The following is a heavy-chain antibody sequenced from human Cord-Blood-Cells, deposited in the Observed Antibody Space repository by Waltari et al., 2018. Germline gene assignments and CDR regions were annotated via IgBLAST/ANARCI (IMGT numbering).Heavy chain of an antibody. CDR1: GYTFTGYY. CDR2: INPNSGGT. V-gene: IGHV1-2*04. D-gene: IGHD2-2*01. CDR3: ARSGYCSSTSCYSDY. J-gene: IGHJ4*02. Sequence: QVQLVQSGAEVKKPGASVKVSCKASGYTFTGYYMHWVRPAPGQGLEWMGWINPNSGGTNYAQKFQGWVTMTRDTSISTAYMELSRLRSDDTAVYYCARSGYCSSTSCYSDYWGQGTLVTVSS.